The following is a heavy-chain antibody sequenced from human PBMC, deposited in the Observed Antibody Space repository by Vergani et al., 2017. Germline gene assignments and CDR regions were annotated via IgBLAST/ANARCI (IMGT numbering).Heavy chain of an antibody. D-gene: IGHD4-17*01. J-gene: IGHJ3*02. CDR3: ARGMTTETTDLDGFDI. V-gene: IGHV3-NL1*01. CDR1: GFSFSSFG. Sequence: QVQLVESGGGVVQPGRSLRLSCAASGFSFSSFGFHWVRQAPGKGLEWGSTINIGGRTSYADSVKGRLTLTRDDSKNTLHLQMNSLRPEDTAVYYCARGMTTETTDLDGFDIWGQGTMVSVSS. CDR2: INIGGRTS.